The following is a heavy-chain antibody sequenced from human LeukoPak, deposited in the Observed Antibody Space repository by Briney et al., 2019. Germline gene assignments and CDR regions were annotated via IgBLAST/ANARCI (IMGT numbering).Heavy chain of an antibody. CDR1: GYTLTELS. CDR3: ATLGATLGGAFDI. V-gene: IGHV1-24*01. Sequence: ASVKVSCKVSGYTLTELSMHWVRQAPGKGLEWMGGFDPEDGETIYAQKFQGRVTMTEDTSTNTAYMELSSLRSEDTAVYYCATLGATLGGAFDIWGQGTMVTVSS. D-gene: IGHD1-26*01. J-gene: IGHJ3*02. CDR2: FDPEDGET.